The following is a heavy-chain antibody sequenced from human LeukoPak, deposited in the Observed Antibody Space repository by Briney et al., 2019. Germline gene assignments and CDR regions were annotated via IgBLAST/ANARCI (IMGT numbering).Heavy chain of an antibody. J-gene: IGHJ4*01. D-gene: IGHD6-13*01. CDR1: GFTFGDYA. V-gene: IGHV3-49*01. CDR2: IRSKPYGETT. Sequence: GGSLRLSCTASGFTFGDYAMSWFRQAPGKGLEWVGVIRSKPYGETTEYTATVQGRITISRDDSKTNTYLQMNSLKTKDTAVDYCTRSGYSSNWSYCFDYWGQGTLVTVSS. CDR3: TRSGYSSNWSYCFDY.